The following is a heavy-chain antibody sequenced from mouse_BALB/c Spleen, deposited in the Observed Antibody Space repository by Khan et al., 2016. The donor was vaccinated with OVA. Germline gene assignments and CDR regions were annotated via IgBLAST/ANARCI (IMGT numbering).Heavy chain of an antibody. J-gene: IGHJ3*01. CDR2: INPSNGYT. D-gene: IGHD2-14*01. CDR3: VRDGAYHRNDGWFAY. Sequence: QVQLQQPGAELARPGASVKMSCKASGYTFTSYTIHWIKLRPGQGLEWIGYINPSNGYTNYNQKFKDKATLTADKSSTTAYMELSSLTSDDSALYNCVRDGAYHRNDGWFAYCGQGTLVTVSA. V-gene: IGHV1-4*01. CDR1: GYTFTSYT.